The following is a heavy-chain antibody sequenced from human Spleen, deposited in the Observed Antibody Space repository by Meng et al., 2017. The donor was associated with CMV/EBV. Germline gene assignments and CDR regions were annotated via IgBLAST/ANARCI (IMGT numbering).Heavy chain of an antibody. V-gene: IGHV3-30*04. CDR1: GFTFSGYA. Sequence: LRLSCAAFGFTFSGYAMHWVRQAPGKGLEWVAVISYDGSNKYYADSVKGRFTISRDNSKNTLYLQMNSLRAEDTAVYYCARDETSKDYWGQGTLVTVSS. CDR2: ISYDGSNK. CDR3: ARDETSKDY. D-gene: IGHD4-11*01. J-gene: IGHJ4*02.